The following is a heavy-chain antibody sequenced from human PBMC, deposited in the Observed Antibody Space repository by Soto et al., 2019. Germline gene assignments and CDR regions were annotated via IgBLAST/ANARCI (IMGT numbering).Heavy chain of an antibody. J-gene: IGHJ4*02. CDR1: GFTFNTYN. V-gene: IGHV3-48*02. D-gene: IGHD3-22*01. CDR3: VRDDSSGYYFDY. Sequence: EVQLVESGGGLVQPGGSLRLSCAASGFTFNTYNMNWVRQAPGKGLEWVSYISSSSTTIYYADSVKGRFTISRDNAKNSLYLQMNSLRDEDTAVYYCVRDDSSGYYFDYWGQGTLVTVSS. CDR2: ISSSSTTI.